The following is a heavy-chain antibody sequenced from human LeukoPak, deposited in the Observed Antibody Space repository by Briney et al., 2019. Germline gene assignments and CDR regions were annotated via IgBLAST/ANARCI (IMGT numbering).Heavy chain of an antibody. CDR1: GFTFSSYA. Sequence: GRSLRLSCAASGFTFSSYAMHWVRQAPGKGLEWVAVISYDGSNKYYADSVKGRFTISRDNSKNTLYLQMNSLRAEDTAVYYCAKDRAAGSRTPLGYFQHWGQGTLVTVSS. V-gene: IGHV3-30*04. CDR3: AKDRAAGSRTPLGYFQH. CDR2: ISYDGSNK. J-gene: IGHJ1*01. D-gene: IGHD6-13*01.